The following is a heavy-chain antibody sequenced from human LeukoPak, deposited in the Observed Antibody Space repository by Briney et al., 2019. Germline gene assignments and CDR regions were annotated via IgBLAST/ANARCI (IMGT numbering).Heavy chain of an antibody. CDR2: ISGSGGST. J-gene: IGHJ3*02. CDR1: GFTFSSYA. V-gene: IGHV3-23*01. D-gene: IGHD2-2*01. CDR3: AKGEIPFHNRDIVVVPAAIDAFDI. Sequence: GRSMRLSCAASGFTFSSYAMSWVRQAPGKGLEWVSAISGSGGSTYYADSVKGRFTISRDNSKNTLYLQMNSLRAEDTAVYYCAKGEIPFHNRDIVVVPAAIDAFDIWGQGTMVTVSS.